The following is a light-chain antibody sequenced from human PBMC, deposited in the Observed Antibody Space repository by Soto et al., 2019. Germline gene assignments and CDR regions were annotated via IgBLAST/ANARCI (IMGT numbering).Light chain of an antibody. J-gene: IGKJ5*01. Sequence: IVLTQSPVTLSFSPCEIATLSCSSSQSVSTSYLAWYRQRPGQAPRLLIYGASSRATGVPDRFSGSGSATDFTLTISRLEPEDFAVYYCQQYGSSPSTFGQGTRLENK. V-gene: IGKV3-20*01. CDR1: QSVSTSY. CDR3: QQYGSSPST. CDR2: GAS.